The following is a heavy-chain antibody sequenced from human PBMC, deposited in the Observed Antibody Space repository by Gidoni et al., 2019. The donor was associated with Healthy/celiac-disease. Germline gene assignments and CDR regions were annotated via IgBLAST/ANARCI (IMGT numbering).Heavy chain of an antibody. V-gene: IGHV3-33*01. CDR2: LWYDGSNN. CDR1: GLTFSSYG. J-gene: IGHJ6*02. D-gene: IGHD4-17*01. CDR3: ARDDGFGSAVTTIYSYGMDV. Sequence: QVQLVESGGGVVQPGRYLRLPCAAAGLTFSSYGMHWVRKAPGQGLEWVAFLWYDGSNNYYADSVKCRFTISRDNSKNTLYLQMNSLRAEDTAVYYCARDDGFGSAVTTIYSYGMDVWGQGTTVTVSS.